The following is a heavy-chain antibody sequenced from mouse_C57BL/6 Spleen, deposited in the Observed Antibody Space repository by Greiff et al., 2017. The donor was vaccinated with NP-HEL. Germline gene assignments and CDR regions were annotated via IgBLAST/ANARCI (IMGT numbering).Heavy chain of an antibody. V-gene: IGHV1-69*01. Sequence: QVQLQQPGAELVMPGASVKLSCKASGYTFTSYWMHWVKQRPGQGLEWIGEIDPSDSYTNYNQKFKGKSTLTVDKSSSTAYMQLSSLTSEDSAVYYCARRGDYDGWFAYWGQGTLVTVSA. CDR1: GYTFTSYW. CDR2: IDPSDSYT. CDR3: ARRGDYDGWFAY. D-gene: IGHD2-4*01. J-gene: IGHJ3*01.